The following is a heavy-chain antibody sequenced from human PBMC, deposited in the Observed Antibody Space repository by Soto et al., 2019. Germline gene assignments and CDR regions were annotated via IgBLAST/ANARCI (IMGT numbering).Heavy chain of an antibody. CDR1: GYTFTSYD. CDR3: ARDSYYYDSSGYSRPPFDY. CDR2: MNPNSGNT. Sequence: ASVKVSCKASGYTFTSYDINWVRQATGQGLEGMGWMNPNSGNTGYAQKFQGRVTMTRDTSTSTAYMELRSLRSDDTAVYYCARDSYYYDSSGYSRPPFDYWGQGTLVTVSS. V-gene: IGHV1-8*01. J-gene: IGHJ4*02. D-gene: IGHD3-22*01.